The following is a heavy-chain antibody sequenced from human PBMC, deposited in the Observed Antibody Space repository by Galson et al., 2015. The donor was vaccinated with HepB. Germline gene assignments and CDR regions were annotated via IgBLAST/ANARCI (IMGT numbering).Heavy chain of an antibody. CDR1: GYTFTSYD. V-gene: IGHV1-8*01. D-gene: IGHD1-26*01. Sequence: SVKVSCKASGYTFTSYDINWVRQATGQGLEWMGWMNPNSGSTSYAQKFQGRVTMTRDTSTSTVYMELSSLRSEDTAVYYCATPTPGGYYDPFKLDYWGQGTLVTVSS. CDR3: ATPTPGGYYDPFKLDY. J-gene: IGHJ4*02. CDR2: MNPNSGST.